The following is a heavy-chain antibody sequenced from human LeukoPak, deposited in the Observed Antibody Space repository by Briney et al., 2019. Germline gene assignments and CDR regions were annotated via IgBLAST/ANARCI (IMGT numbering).Heavy chain of an antibody. CDR3: AREARGYSYGARYDIDY. V-gene: IGHV3-48*01. Sequence: PGGSLRLSCAASGFTFSDYTMNWVRQAPGKGLEWVSYISSTGSVRDYADSVKGRFTISRDTAKKSLSLLMNSLRAEDTAVYFCAREARGYSYGARYDIDYWGQGTLVTVSS. CDR1: GFTFSDYT. J-gene: IGHJ4*02. CDR2: ISSTGSVR. D-gene: IGHD5-18*01.